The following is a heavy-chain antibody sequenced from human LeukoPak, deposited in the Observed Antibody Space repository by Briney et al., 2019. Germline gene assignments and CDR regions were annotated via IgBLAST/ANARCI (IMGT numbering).Heavy chain of an antibody. D-gene: IGHD4-11*01. CDR1: GLIFRYYA. V-gene: IGHV3-23*01. J-gene: IGHJ4*02. CDR2: ISGDGTET. CDR3: AKGGHYSFFDY. Sequence: QTGGSLRLSCTASGLIFRYYAMTWVRQAPRKGLEWVSTISGDGTETFYADSVKGRFTISRDNSKNTHYLQMSSLRAEDTGIYYCAKGGHYSFFDYWGQGTLVTVSS.